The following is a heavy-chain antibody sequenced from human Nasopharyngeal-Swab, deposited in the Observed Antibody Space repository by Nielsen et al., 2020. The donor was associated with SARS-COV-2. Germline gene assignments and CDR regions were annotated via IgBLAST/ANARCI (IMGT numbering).Heavy chain of an antibody. CDR2: ISGSGGST. J-gene: IGHJ4*02. V-gene: IGHV3-23*01. D-gene: IGHD3-22*01. Sequence: GESLKISCAASGFTFSSYAMSWVRQAPGKGLEWVSAISGSGGSTYYADSVKGRSTISRDNSKNTLYLQMNSLRAEDTAVYYCAKYGTYYYDSSGYYWGQGTLVTVSS. CDR1: GFTFSSYA. CDR3: AKYGTYYYDSSGYY.